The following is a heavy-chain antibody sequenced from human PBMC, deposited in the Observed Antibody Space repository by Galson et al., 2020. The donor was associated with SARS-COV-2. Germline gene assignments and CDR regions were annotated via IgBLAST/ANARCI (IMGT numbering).Heavy chain of an antibody. V-gene: IGHV3-30*18. CDR3: AKGCYGGTFCFLIDY. D-gene: IGHD5-12*01. CDR1: GFTFSNSG. CDR2: ISHDATYK. J-gene: IGHJ4*02. Sequence: GESLKISCSASGFTFSNSGMHWVRLAPGRGLEWVAGISHDATYKDYAPSVKGRFTISRDNSENTLYLQINNVRTEDTAVYYCAKGCYGGTFCFLIDYGGQGTLVTVSS.